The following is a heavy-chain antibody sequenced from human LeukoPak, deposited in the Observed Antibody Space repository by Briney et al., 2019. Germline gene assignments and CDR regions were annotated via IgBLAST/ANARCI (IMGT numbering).Heavy chain of an antibody. V-gene: IGHV5-51*01. CDR2: IYPGDSDT. J-gene: IGHJ3*02. CDR1: GYSFTNDW. CDR3: ARQVAFDI. Sequence: GESLKISCKGSGYSFTNDWIGWVRQMPGKGLEGMGIIYPGDSDTRYSPSFQGQVTISADKSISTAYLQWSSLKASATAMYYCARQVAFDIWGQGTMVTVSS.